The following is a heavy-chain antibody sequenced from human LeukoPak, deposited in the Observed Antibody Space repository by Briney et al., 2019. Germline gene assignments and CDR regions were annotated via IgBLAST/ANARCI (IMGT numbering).Heavy chain of an antibody. J-gene: IGHJ5*02. Sequence: VASVKVSCKASGYTFTSYYMHWVRQAPGQGLEWMGIINPSGGSTSYAQKFQGRVTMTRDMSTSTVYMELSSLRSEDTAVYYCARVPSVAGTANWFDPWGQGTLVTVSS. D-gene: IGHD6-19*01. V-gene: IGHV1-46*01. CDR1: GYTFTSYY. CDR2: INPSGGST. CDR3: ARVPSVAGTANWFDP.